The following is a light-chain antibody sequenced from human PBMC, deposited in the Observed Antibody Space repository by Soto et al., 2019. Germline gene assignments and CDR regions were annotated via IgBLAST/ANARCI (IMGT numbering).Light chain of an antibody. CDR2: GAS. Sequence: EIVLTQSPGTLSLSPGERVTLSCRASQSVSGSYLAWYLQKPGQAPRVLIYGASSRATGIPDRFSGSGSGTDFTLTISRLEPEDFAVYYCQQYGSSPITFGQGTRLEI. J-gene: IGKJ5*01. CDR3: QQYGSSPIT. V-gene: IGKV3-20*01. CDR1: QSVSGSY.